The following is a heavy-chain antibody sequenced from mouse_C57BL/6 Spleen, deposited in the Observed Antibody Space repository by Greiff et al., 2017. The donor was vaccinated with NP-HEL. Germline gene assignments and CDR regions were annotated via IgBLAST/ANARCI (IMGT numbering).Heavy chain of an antibody. CDR1: GYTFTSYG. CDR3: AREEYGTGGFDY. D-gene: IGHD5-1*01. Sequence: QVQLQQSGAELARPGASVKLSCKASGYTFTSYGISWVKQRTGQGLEWIGEIYPRSGNTYYNEKFKGKATLTADKSSSTAYMELRSLTSEDSAVYFCAREEYGTGGFDYWGQGTTLTVSS. CDR2: IYPRSGNT. V-gene: IGHV1-81*01. J-gene: IGHJ2*01.